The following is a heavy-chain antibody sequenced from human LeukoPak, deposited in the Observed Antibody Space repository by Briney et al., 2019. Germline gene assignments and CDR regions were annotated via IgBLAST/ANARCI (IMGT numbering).Heavy chain of an antibody. J-gene: IGHJ3*02. CDR1: GGSFSGYY. D-gene: IGHD3-3*01. CDR3: ATTDFIGAFDT. Sequence: SETLSLTCAVYGGSFSGYYWSWIRQPPGRGLEWIGEINHSGSTNYNPSLKSRVTISVDTSKNQFSLKLSSVTAADTAVYYCATTDFIGAFDTWGQGTMVTVSS. CDR2: INHSGST. V-gene: IGHV4-34*01.